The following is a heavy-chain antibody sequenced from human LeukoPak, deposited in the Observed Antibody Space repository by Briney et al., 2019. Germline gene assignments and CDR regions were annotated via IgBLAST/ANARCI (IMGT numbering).Heavy chain of an antibody. D-gene: IGHD1-26*01. CDR2: INPNSGGT. J-gene: IGHJ4*02. CDR3: ARAWELLGYFDY. CDR1: GYTFTGYY. V-gene: IGHV1-2*02. Sequence: GASVKVSCKASGYTFTGYYMHWVRQAPGQGLEWMGWINPNSGGTNYAQKFQGRVTMTRDTSISAAYMELSRLRSDDTAVYYCARAWELLGYFDYWGQGTLVTVSS.